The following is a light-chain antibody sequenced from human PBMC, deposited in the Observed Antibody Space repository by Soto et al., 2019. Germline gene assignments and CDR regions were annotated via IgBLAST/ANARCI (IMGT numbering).Light chain of an antibody. CDR3: CSYAGISTFVV. CDR1: SSDVGSYNL. CDR2: EVS. V-gene: IGLV2-23*02. Sequence: QSALTQPASVSGSPGQSITISCTGTSSDVGSYNLVSWYQQHPGKAPKLMIYEVSKRPSGVSNRFSGPKSGNTASLTISGLQAEEEADYYCCSYAGISTFVVFGGGTKLTVL. J-gene: IGLJ2*01.